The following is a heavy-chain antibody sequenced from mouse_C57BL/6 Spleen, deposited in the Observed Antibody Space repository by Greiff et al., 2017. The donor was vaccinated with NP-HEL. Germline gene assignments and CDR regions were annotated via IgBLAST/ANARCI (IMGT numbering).Heavy chain of an antibody. D-gene: IGHD1-1*01. J-gene: IGHJ2*01. CDR2: IYPGDGDT. V-gene: IGHV1-82*01. Sequence: QVQLQQSGPELVKPGASVKISCKASGYAFSSSWMNWVKQRPGKGLEWIGRIYPGDGDTNYNGKFKGKATLTADKSSSTAYMQLSSLTSEDSAVYFCARDYGRLYYFDYWGQGTTLTVSS. CDR3: ARDYGRLYYFDY. CDR1: GYAFSSSW.